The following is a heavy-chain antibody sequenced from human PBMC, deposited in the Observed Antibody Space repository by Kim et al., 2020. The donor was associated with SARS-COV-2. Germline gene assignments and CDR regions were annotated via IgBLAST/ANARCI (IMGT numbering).Heavy chain of an antibody. CDR2: ISSSSSYI. J-gene: IGHJ4*02. CDR3: ASTLGHGAVAEPHFDY. D-gene: IGHD6-19*01. CDR1: GFTFSSYS. V-gene: IGHV3-21*01. Sequence: GGSLRLSCAASGFTFSSYSMNWDRQAPGKGLEWVSSISSSSSYIYYADSVKGRFTISRDNAKNSLYLQMNSLRAEDTAVYYCASTLGHGAVAEPHFDYWGQGTLVTVSS.